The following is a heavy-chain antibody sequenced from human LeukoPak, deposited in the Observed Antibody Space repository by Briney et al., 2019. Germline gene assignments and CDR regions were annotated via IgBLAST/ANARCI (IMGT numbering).Heavy chain of an antibody. CDR2: ISTYNDKT. V-gene: IGHV1-18*01. Sequence: ASVKVSCKASGYTFISYGITWVRQAPGQGLEWMRWISTYNDKTNYAQKLQGRVTMTTDTSTSTTHMELRSLRSDDTAVYYCARGYCSGGSCSKTDAFDIWGQGTMVTVSS. D-gene: IGHD2-15*01. J-gene: IGHJ3*02. CDR1: GYTFISYG. CDR3: ARGYCSGGSCSKTDAFDI.